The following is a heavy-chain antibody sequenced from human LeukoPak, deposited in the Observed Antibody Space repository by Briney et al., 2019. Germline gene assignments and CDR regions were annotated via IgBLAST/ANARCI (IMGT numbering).Heavy chain of an antibody. CDR1: GFNFANHA. Sequence: GGSLRLSCAASGFNFANHAMSWVCQTPGKGLEWVSAISGGGDITYYADSVTGRFTISRDNSKNTLYLQMNSLRAEDTAVYYCARLGQRTWAIDYWGQGTLVTVSS. CDR3: ARLGQRTWAIDY. D-gene: IGHD2-2*01. CDR2: ISGGGDIT. V-gene: IGHV3-23*01. J-gene: IGHJ4*02.